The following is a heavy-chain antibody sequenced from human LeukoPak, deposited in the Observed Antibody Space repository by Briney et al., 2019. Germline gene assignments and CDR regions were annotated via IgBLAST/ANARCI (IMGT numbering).Heavy chain of an antibody. CDR1: GFTFPTYW. D-gene: IGHD3-10*01. CDR2: IKGDESAR. J-gene: IGHJ4*02. CDR3: ARDVGGGLDY. Sequence: PGGSLRLSCAASGFTFPTYWMAWVRQAPGKGLEWVANIKGDESARHQADSVKGRFTISRDNTQNSVYLQMSSLRGEDTAVYYCARDVGGGLDYWGQGTLVTVSS. V-gene: IGHV3-7*01.